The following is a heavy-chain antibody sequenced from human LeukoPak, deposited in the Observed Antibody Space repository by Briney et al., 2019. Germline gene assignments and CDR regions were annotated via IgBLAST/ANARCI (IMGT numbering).Heavy chain of an antibody. CDR1: GFTLSSYA. Sequence: TGGSLRLSCAASGFTLSSYAMSWVRQAPGKGLEWVSAISGSGGSTYYADSVQGRFTISRDNSKNTLSLQMNSLRAEDTAIYYCAKDRSSTLWYFDYWGQGAQVTVSS. V-gene: IGHV3-23*01. CDR2: ISGSGGST. D-gene: IGHD2-2*01. CDR3: AKDRSSTLWYFDY. J-gene: IGHJ4*02.